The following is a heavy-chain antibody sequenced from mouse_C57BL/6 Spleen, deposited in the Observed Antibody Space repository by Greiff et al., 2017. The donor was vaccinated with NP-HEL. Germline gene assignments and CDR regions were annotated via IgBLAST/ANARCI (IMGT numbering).Heavy chain of an antibody. D-gene: IGHD1-1*01. V-gene: IGHV1-82*01. CDR1: GYAFSSSW. J-gene: IGHJ4*01. CDR3: ARPTVVDAMDY. Sequence: QVQLQQSGPELVKPGASVKISCKASGYAFSSSWMNWVKQRPGKGLEWIGRIYPGDGDTNYNGKFKGKATLTADKSSSTAYMQLSSLTSEDSAVYFCARPTVVDAMDYWGQGTSVTVSS. CDR2: IYPGDGDT.